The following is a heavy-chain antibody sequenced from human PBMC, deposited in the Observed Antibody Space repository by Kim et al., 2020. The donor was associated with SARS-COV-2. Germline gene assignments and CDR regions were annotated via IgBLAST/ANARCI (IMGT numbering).Heavy chain of an antibody. CDR2: IYYSGST. J-gene: IGHJ4*02. V-gene: IGHV4-39*01. CDR3: ARLGKGALLLGGPAHFDY. D-gene: IGHD3-10*01. Sequence: SETLSLTCTVSGGSISSSSYYWGWIRQPPWKGLEWIGSIYYSGSTYYNPSLKSRVTISVDTSKNQFSLKLSSVTAADTAVYYCARLGKGALLLGGPAHFDYWGQGTLVTVSS. CDR1: GGSISSSSYY.